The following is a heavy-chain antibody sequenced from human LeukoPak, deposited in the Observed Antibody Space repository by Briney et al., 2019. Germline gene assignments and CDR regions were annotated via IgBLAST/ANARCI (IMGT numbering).Heavy chain of an antibody. CDR3: AKDHRVTMIVVVAPSRNFDY. D-gene: IGHD3-22*01. CDR1: GFTFSSYW. J-gene: IGHJ4*02. Sequence: GGSLRLSCAASGFTFSSYWMGWVRQAPGKRLEWVANMNIDGSEKYYADSVKGRFTISRDNARNSVYLQMNSLRAEDTAVYYCAKDHRVTMIVVVAPSRNFDYWGQGTLVTVSS. V-gene: IGHV3-7*03. CDR2: MNIDGSEK.